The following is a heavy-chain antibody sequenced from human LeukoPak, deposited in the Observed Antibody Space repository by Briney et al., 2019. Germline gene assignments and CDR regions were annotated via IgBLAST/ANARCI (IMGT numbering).Heavy chain of an antibody. CDR1: GGSIRSSSYY. J-gene: IGHJ4*02. Sequence: SETLSLTCTVSGGSIRSSSYYWGWFRQPPGKGLEWIGYIYYSGSTNYNPSLKSRVTISVDTSKNQFSLKLSSVTAADTAVYYCARVPWFGESGFDYWGQGTLVTVSS. D-gene: IGHD3-10*01. CDR3: ARVPWFGESGFDY. V-gene: IGHV4-61*05. CDR2: IYYSGST.